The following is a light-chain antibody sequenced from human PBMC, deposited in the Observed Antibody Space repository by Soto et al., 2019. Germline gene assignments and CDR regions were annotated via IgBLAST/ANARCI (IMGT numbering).Light chain of an antibody. CDR2: DTS. Sequence: EIVMTQSPATLPVSPGERATLSCRASQSVSSDLVWYQQKAGQAPRLLIYDTSTRATGIPARFSGSGSGTEFTLTISSLQSEDSAVYHCQQYNKWPLTFAGGTKVEIK. CDR3: QQYNKWPLT. CDR1: QSVSSD. J-gene: IGKJ4*01. V-gene: IGKV3-15*01.